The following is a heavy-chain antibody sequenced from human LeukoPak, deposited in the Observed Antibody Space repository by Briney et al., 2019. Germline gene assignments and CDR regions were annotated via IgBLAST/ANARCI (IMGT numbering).Heavy chain of an antibody. J-gene: IGHJ4*02. CDR1: GFTFSSYA. CDR3: ARGAISSWYED. CDR2: ISGSGGST. Sequence: PGGSLRLSCAASGFTFSSYAMSWVRQAPGKGLEWVSAISGSGGSTYYADSVKGRFTISRDISKSMLYLQMNSLRADDTAVYYCARGAISSWYEDWGQGTLVTVSS. V-gene: IGHV3-23*01. D-gene: IGHD6-13*01.